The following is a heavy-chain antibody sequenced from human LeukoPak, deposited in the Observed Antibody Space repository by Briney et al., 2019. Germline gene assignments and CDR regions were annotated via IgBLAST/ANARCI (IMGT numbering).Heavy chain of an antibody. J-gene: IGHJ4*02. CDR1: GFTFSSYS. CDR3: ARGGTYSSGSFDY. CDR2: MNTDGSST. Sequence: GGSLRLSCAASGFTFSSYSMNWVRQAPGKGLVWVSRMNTDGSSTTYADSVKGRFIISRDNARNTLYLQMNSLRAEDTALYYCARGGTYSSGSFDYWGQGTLVTVSS. V-gene: IGHV3-74*03. D-gene: IGHD5-18*01.